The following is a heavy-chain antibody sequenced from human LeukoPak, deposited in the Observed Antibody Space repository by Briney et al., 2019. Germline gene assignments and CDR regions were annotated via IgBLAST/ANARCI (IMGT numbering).Heavy chain of an antibody. CDR2: ISRRSSYI. D-gene: IGHD3-3*01. V-gene: IGHV3-21*01. CDR3: ARAGGLWSGYLNWFDP. J-gene: IGHJ5*02. Sequence: GGSLRLSCAASGFTFSSYSMNWVRQAPGKGLEWVSSISRRSSYIYYADSVKGRFTISRENAKNSLYLQMNSLRAGETAVYYCARAGGLWSGYLNWFDPWGQGTLVTVSS. CDR1: GFTFSSYS.